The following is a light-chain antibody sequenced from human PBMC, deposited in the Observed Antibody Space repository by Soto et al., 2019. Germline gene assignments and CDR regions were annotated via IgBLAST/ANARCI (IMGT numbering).Light chain of an antibody. Sequence: EIVLTQSPGTLSLSPGERATISCRASQSVSNNYLAWYKQKPGQAPRLLIYGASNRATGIPDRFSGSGSGTDFTLTIRRLEPEDFAVYYCQQYGSSGTFGQGTKVEIK. CDR3: QQYGSSGT. CDR1: QSVSNNY. CDR2: GAS. V-gene: IGKV3-20*01. J-gene: IGKJ1*01.